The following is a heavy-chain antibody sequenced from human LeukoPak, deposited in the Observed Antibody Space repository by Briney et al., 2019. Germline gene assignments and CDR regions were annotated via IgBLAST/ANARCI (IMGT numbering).Heavy chain of an antibody. J-gene: IGHJ3*02. V-gene: IGHV5-51*01. CDR2: IYPDDSDT. Sequence: GESLKISCKTSGYTFTDYWIGWVRQMPGKGLEWMGIIYPDDSDTKYSPSFQGQVTISADRSITTAYLQWSSLKASDTAIYYCARPGTLGTPGGFDIWGQGTMVTVSS. CDR3: ARPGTLGTPGGFDI. D-gene: IGHD1-1*01. CDR1: GYTFTDYW.